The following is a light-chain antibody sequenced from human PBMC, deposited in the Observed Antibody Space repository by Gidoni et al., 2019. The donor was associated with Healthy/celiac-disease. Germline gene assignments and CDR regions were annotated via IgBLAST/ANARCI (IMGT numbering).Light chain of an antibody. CDR1: SSDVGGYNY. J-gene: IGLJ2*01. V-gene: IGLV2-8*01. CDR2: EVS. CDR3: SSYAGSNEV. Sequence: QSALTQPPSASGSPGQSVTISCTGTSSDVGGYNYVSWYQQHPGKAPKLMIYEVSKRPAGVPERFSGSKSGSTASPTVPGLQAEDEADYYCSSYAGSNEVFGGGTKLTVL.